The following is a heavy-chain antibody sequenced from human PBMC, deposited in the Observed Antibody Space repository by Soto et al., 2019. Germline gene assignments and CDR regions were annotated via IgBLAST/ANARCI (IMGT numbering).Heavy chain of an antibody. Sequence: PGGSLRLSCAASGFTFDDYAMHWVRQAPGKGLEWVSGISWNSGSIGYADSVKGRFTISRDNAKNSLYLQMNSLRAEDTALYYCAKDSSGWPAPYAFDIWGQGTTVTVSS. CDR1: GFTFDDYA. V-gene: IGHV3-9*01. D-gene: IGHD6-19*01. CDR3: AKDSSGWPAPYAFDI. CDR2: ISWNSGSI. J-gene: IGHJ3*02.